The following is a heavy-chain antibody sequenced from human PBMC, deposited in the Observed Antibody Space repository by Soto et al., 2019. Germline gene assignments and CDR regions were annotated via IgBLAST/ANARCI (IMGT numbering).Heavy chain of an antibody. CDR2: IRGFSPYT. Sequence: EVQLVESGGGLVKPGGSLRLSCISSGCTFRTYTMNWVRQAPGTGLEWVSGIRGFSPYTFYAESVKGRFTISRDNAKNSLYLQMNSLRAEDTAVYYCARDRGYDAHDYYYNAMDGWGQGTTVTVAS. CDR1: GCTFRTYT. D-gene: IGHD3-10*01. J-gene: IGHJ6*02. V-gene: IGHV3-21*01. CDR3: ARDRGYDAHDYYYNAMDG.